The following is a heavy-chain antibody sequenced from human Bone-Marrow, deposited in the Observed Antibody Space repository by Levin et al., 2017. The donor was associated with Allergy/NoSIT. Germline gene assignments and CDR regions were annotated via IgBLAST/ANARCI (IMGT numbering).Heavy chain of an antibody. CDR1: GFVFSTYA. V-gene: IGHV3-15*01. CDR2: IKSKTNGGTT. CDR3: TTDVGGPLGY. Sequence: GGSLRLSCAASGFVFSTYAMSWVRQAPGKGLEWVGRIKSKTNGGTTDYAAPVKGRFTISRDDSINTLFLQMNSLKTEDTAVYYCTTDVGGPLGYWGQGTLVTVSS. D-gene: IGHD1-26*01. J-gene: IGHJ4*02.